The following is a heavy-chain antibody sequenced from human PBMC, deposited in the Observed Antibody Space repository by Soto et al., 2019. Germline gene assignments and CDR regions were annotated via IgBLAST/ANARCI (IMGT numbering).Heavy chain of an antibody. D-gene: IGHD3-10*02. Sequence: EVQLVESGGDLVQPGGSLRLSCAASGFTFSSYWMSWVRQAPGKGLEWVANIKQDEGEKYYVDAVKGRFTISRDNAKNSLYLQMDSLRVDDTAVYYCARSSRGLFREGIDYWGQGTLVIVSS. CDR1: GFTFSSYW. CDR3: ARSSRGLFREGIDY. CDR2: IKQDEGEK. V-gene: IGHV3-7*01. J-gene: IGHJ4*02.